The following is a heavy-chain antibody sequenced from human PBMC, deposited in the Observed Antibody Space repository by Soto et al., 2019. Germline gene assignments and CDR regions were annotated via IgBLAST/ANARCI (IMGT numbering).Heavy chain of an antibody. CDR2: INPNSGGT. J-gene: IGHJ4*02. D-gene: IGHD6-19*01. CDR1: GYTFTGYY. CDR3: ALGLSGWSYYFDY. Sequence: QVQLVQSGAEVKKPGASVKVSCKASGYTFTGYYMHWVRQAPGQGLEWMGWINPNSGGTNYAQKFQGWVTMTRDTSVSTAYMELSSLGSDDTAVYYCALGLSGWSYYFDYWGQGTLVTVSS. V-gene: IGHV1-2*04.